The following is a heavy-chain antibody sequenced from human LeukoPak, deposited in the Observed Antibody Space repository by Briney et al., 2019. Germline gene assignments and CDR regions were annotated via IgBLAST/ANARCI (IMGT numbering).Heavy chain of an antibody. CDR1: GGSFSGYY. D-gene: IGHD3-22*01. Sequence: PSETLSLTCAVYGGSFSGYYWSWIRQPPGKGLEWIGNIYYSGSTNYNPSLKSRVTISVDTSKNQFSLKLSSVTAADTAVYYCTRGSIAYYYMDVWGKGTTVTIS. J-gene: IGHJ6*03. CDR2: IYYSGST. CDR3: TRGSIAYYYMDV. V-gene: IGHV4-59*01.